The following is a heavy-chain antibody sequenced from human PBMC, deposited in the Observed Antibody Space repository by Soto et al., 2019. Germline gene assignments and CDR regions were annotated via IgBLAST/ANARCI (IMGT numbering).Heavy chain of an antibody. CDR1: GYTFTGYY. CDR2: INPNSGGT. J-gene: IGHJ4*02. D-gene: IGHD3-10*01. V-gene: IGHV1-2*02. CDR3: ARDLDYYGSGSSRAFDY. Sequence: RASVKVSCKASGYTFTGYYMHWVRQASGQGLEWMGWINPNSGGTNYAQKFQGRVTMTRDTSISTAYMELSRLRSDDTAVYYCARDLDYYGSGSSRAFDYWGQGTLVTVSS.